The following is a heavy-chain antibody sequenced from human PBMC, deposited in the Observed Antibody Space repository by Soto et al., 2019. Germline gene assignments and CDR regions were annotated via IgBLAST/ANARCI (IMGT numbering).Heavy chain of an antibody. CDR3: ARPRGMAVAEKMGFFDY. V-gene: IGHV3-30-3*01. D-gene: IGHD6-19*01. CDR2: ISFDGNNK. J-gene: IGHJ4*02. Sequence: GGSLRLSCAASGFNFSRSAMHWVRQAPGKGLEWVTVISFDGNNKYYAKSVRGRFTISRDNSKKKVFLQMTSLRAEDTAVYYCARPRGMAVAEKMGFFDYWGQVTLVTVSS. CDR1: GFNFSRSA.